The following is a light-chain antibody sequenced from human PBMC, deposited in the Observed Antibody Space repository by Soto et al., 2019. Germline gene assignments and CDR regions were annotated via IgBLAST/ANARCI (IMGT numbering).Light chain of an antibody. CDR2: KAS. V-gene: IGKV1-5*03. J-gene: IGKJ1*01. CDR1: QSISSW. CDR3: EQYNSYSWT. Sequence: DIQMTQSPSTLSASVRDRVTITCRASQSISSWLAWYQHKPGKAPKLLIYKASSLESGVPSRFSGSGSGTEFTLTISSLQPDDFATYYCEQYNSYSWTFGQGTKVEIK.